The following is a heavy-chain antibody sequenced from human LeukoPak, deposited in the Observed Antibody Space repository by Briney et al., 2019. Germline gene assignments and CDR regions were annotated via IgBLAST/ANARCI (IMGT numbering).Heavy chain of an antibody. D-gene: IGHD6-13*01. CDR1: GGSFSGYY. V-gene: IGHV4-34*01. Sequence: SETLSLTCAVYGGSFSGYYWSWIRQPPGRGLEWIGEINHSGSTNYNPSLKSRVSISVDSSKNQFSLKVSSVTAADAAVYYCARGSDTAAGLYWGQGTLVTVSS. CDR3: ARGSDTAAGLY. CDR2: INHSGST. J-gene: IGHJ4*02.